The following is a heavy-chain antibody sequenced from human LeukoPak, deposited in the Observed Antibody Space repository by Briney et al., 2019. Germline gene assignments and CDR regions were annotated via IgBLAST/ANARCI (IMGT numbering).Heavy chain of an antibody. CDR2: IREDGGHI. J-gene: IGHJ4*02. D-gene: IGHD3-10*01. V-gene: IGHV3-7*01. Sequence: GGSLRLSCAASGFTLSNCWMTWVRQAPGKGLEWVANIREDGGHISYGDSVKGRFTISRDNTKNSLYLQMNSLRVEDTAVYYCARDEPGFGELLVHWGEGSLVTVSS. CDR3: ARDEPGFGELLVH. CDR1: GFTLSNCW.